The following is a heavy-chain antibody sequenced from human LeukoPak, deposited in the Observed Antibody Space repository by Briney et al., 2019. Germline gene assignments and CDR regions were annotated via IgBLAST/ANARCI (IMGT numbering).Heavy chain of an antibody. CDR3: ARVEVDVDIVATIRGYYFDY. J-gene: IGHJ4*02. CDR1: GGSISSGDYH. CDR2: IYYSGST. D-gene: IGHD5-12*01. Sequence: SQTLSLTCTVSGGSISSGDYHWSWIRQPPGKGLEWIGYIYYSGSTYYNPSLKSRVTISVDTSKNQFSLKLSSVTAADTAVYYCARVEVDVDIVATIRGYYFDYWGQGTLVTVSS. V-gene: IGHV4-30-4*01.